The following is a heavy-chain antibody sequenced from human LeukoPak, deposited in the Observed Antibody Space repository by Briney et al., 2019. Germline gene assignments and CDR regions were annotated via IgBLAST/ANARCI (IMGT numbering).Heavy chain of an antibody. Sequence: GGSLRLSCAASGFTFGSYAMHWVRQAPGKGLEWVAVISYDGSNKYYADSVKGRFTISRDNSKNTLYLQMNSLRAEDTAVYYCARDPYDSSGYYSYFDYWGQGTLVTVSS. CDR1: GFTFGSYA. J-gene: IGHJ4*02. CDR2: ISYDGSNK. V-gene: IGHV3-30-3*01. CDR3: ARDPYDSSGYYSYFDY. D-gene: IGHD3-22*01.